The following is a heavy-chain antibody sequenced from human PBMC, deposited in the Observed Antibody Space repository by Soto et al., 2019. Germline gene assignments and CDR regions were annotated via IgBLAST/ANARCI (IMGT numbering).Heavy chain of an antibody. CDR2: IYYSGST. Sequence: SETLSLTCTVSGGSISSSSYYWGWIRQPPGKGLEWIGSIYYSGSTYYNPSLKSRVTISVDTSKSQFSLKLSSVTAADTAVYYCARHPAAATWFDPWGQGTLVTVSS. J-gene: IGHJ5*02. D-gene: IGHD6-13*01. CDR3: ARHPAAATWFDP. V-gene: IGHV4-39*01. CDR1: GGSISSSSYY.